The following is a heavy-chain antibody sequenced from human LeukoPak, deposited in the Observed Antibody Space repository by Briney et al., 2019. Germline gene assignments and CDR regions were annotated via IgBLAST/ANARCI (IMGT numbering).Heavy chain of an antibody. V-gene: IGHV3-30*03. CDR2: ISYDGSNK. D-gene: IGHD3-22*01. CDR1: GFTFSSYG. J-gene: IGHJ4*02. Sequence: GRSLRLSCAASGFTFSSYGMHWVRQAPGKGLEWVAVISYDGSNKYYADSVKGRFTISRDNSKNTLYLQMNSLRAEDTAVYYCAREGPDSSGYYFGDYWGQGTLVTVSS. CDR3: AREGPDSSGYYFGDY.